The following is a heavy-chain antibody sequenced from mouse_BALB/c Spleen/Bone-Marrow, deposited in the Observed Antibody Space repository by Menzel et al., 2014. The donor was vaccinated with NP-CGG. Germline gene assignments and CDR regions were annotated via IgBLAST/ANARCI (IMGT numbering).Heavy chain of an antibody. V-gene: IGHV6-6*02. D-gene: IGHD1-1*01. CDR1: GSIFSNCW. CDR3: TDYSWFAY. Sequence: EVMLVESGGGLVQPGGSMKLSCVASGSIFSNCWMNWVRQSPEKGLEWVAEIRLKSNNYESHYAESVKGRFTISRDDSKSSVYLQMDNLRAEDTGIYYCTDYSWFAYWGQGTLVTVSA. CDR2: IRLKSNNYES. J-gene: IGHJ3*01.